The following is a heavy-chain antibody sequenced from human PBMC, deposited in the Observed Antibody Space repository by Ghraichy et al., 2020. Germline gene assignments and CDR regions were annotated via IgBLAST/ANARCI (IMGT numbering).Heavy chain of an antibody. V-gene: IGHV4-34*01. D-gene: IGHD4-17*01. J-gene: IGHJ5*02. CDR3: ARSATTVTKNWFDP. CDR1: GGSFSGYY. CDR2: INHSGST. Sequence: SQTLSLTCAIYGGSFSGYYWSWIRQPPGKGLEWIGEINHSGSTNYNPSLKSRVTISVDTSKNQFSLKLSSVTAADTAVYYCARSATTVTKNWFDPWGQGTLVTVSS.